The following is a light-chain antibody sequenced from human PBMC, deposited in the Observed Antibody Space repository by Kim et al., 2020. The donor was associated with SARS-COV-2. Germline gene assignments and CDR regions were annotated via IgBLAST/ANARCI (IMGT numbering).Light chain of an antibody. CDR1: QSVSSN. Sequence: SVSPRERATRSCRASQSVSSNLAWYQQKPGQAPRLLIYGASTRATGIPARFSGSGSGTEFTLTISSLQSEDFAVYYCQQYNNWHTFGQGTKVDIK. V-gene: IGKV3-15*01. CDR3: QQYNNWHT. CDR2: GAS. J-gene: IGKJ1*01.